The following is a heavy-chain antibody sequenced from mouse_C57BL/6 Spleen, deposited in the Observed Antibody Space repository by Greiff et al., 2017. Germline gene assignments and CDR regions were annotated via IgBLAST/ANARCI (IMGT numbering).Heavy chain of an antibody. J-gene: IGHJ2*01. CDR3: ARRSTDYFDY. CDR2: IYPRSGNT. V-gene: IGHV1-81*01. Sequence: QVQLKQSGAELARPGASVKLSCKASGYTFTSYGISWVKQRTGQGLEWIGEIYPRSGNTYYNEKFKGKATLTADKSSSTAYMELRSLTSEDSAVYFCARRSTDYFDYRGQGTTLTVSS. CDR1: GYTFTSYG.